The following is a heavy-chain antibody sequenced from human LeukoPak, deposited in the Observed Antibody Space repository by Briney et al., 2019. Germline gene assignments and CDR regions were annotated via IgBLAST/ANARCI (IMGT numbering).Heavy chain of an antibody. CDR3: ARDWGSWKHYYMDV. CDR2: ISGSGGST. V-gene: IGHV3-23*01. Sequence: GGSLGLSCAASGFTFSSYGMSWVRQAPGKGLEWVSAISGSGGSTYYADSVKGRFTISRDNSKNTLYLQMNSLRAEDTAVYYCARDWGSWKHYYMDVWGKGTTVTVSS. J-gene: IGHJ6*03. CDR1: GFTFSSYG. D-gene: IGHD6-13*01.